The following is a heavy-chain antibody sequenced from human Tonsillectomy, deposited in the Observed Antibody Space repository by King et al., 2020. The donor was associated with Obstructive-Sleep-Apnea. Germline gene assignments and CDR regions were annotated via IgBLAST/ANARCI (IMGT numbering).Heavy chain of an antibody. CDR3: ARSFYDYYDSSGFLTFFDD. Sequence: VQLVQSGAGVKKPGSSVKVSCKASGGTFSSYAISWLRQAPGQGLEWMGGIIPILGIANYAQKFQGRVTITADKSTSTAYMELSSLRSEDTAMYYCARSFYDYYDSSGFLTFFDDWGQGTLVTVSS. J-gene: IGHJ4*02. CDR1: GGTFSSYA. D-gene: IGHD3-22*01. V-gene: IGHV1-69*09. CDR2: IIPILGIA.